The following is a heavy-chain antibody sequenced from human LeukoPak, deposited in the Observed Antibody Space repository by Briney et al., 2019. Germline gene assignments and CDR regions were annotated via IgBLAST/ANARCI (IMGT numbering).Heavy chain of an antibody. D-gene: IGHD3-22*01. V-gene: IGHV3-66*02. Sequence: GGSLRLSCAASGFTVSTNYMSWVRQAPGKGLEWVSVIYSGGSTYYADSVKGRFTISRDNSKNTLYLQMNSLRAEDTAVYYCSYDSSGPFDYWGQGTLVTVSS. CDR2: IYSGGST. CDR1: GFTVSTNY. J-gene: IGHJ4*02. CDR3: SYDSSGPFDY.